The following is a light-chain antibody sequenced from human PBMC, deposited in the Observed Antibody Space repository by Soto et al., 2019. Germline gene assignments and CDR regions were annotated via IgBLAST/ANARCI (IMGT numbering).Light chain of an antibody. J-gene: IGKJ4*01. V-gene: IGKV1-9*01. CDR1: QGISSY. CDR3: QQLNSYPLT. CDR2: GAS. Sequence: DIQLTQSPSFLSASVGDRVTITCRASQGISSYLAWYQQKPGTAPKLLIYGASTLQSGVPLRFSGSGSGTEFTLTISSLQPEDFATYYCQQLNSYPLTFGGGTKVEIK.